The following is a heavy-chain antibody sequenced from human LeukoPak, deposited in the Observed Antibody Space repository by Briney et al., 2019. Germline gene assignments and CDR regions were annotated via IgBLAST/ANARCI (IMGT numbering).Heavy chain of an antibody. Sequence: SQTLSLTCTVSGGSISSGDYYWSWIRQPPGKGLEWIGYIYYSGSTNYNPSLKSRVTISVDTSKNQFSLKLSSVTAADTAVYYCARHIGRYSSGWYLGFDYWSQGTLVTVSS. CDR1: GGSISSGDYY. V-gene: IGHV4-61*08. CDR3: ARHIGRYSSGWYLGFDY. J-gene: IGHJ4*02. D-gene: IGHD6-19*01. CDR2: IYYSGST.